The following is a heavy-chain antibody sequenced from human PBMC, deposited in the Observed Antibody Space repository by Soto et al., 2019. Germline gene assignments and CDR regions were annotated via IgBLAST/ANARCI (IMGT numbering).Heavy chain of an antibody. V-gene: IGHV3-23*01. J-gene: IGHJ4*02. Sequence: EVQLLESGGGLVQPGGSLRLSCAASGFTFSSYAMSWVRQAPGKGLEWVSAISGSGGSTYYADSVKGRFTISRDNSKNTRYLQMNSLRAEDTAVYYCAKRYDYIWGSYPLYFDYWGQGTLVTVSS. CDR3: AKRYDYIWGSYPLYFDY. CDR2: ISGSGGST. D-gene: IGHD3-16*01. CDR1: GFTFSSYA.